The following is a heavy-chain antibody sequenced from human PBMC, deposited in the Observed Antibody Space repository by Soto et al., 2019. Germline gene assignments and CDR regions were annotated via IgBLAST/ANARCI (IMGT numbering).Heavy chain of an antibody. J-gene: IGHJ6*02. CDR1: GFTFSSYA. D-gene: IGHD6-19*01. V-gene: IGHV3-30*18. CDR2: ISYDGRNK. Sequence: HPGGSLRLSCAASGFTFSSYAMHWVRQAPGKGLEWVAVISYDGRNKYYADSVKGRFTISRDNSKNTLYLQMSSLRAEDTAVYYCVKDGSSGWPYYYGMDVWGQGTTVTVSS. CDR3: VKDGSSGWPYYYGMDV.